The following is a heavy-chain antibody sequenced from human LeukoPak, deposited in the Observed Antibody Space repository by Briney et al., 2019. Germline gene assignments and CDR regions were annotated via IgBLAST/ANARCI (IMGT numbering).Heavy chain of an antibody. CDR1: GFTFSSYA. CDR2: ISYDGSNK. CDR3: ARDSRSATLGGMDV. D-gene: IGHD2-2*01. J-gene: IGHJ6*02. V-gene: IGHV3-30*07. Sequence: GRSLRLSCAASGFTFSSYAMHWVRQAPGKGLEWVAVISYDGSNKYYADSVKGRFTISRDNSKNTLYLQMNSLRAEDTAVYYCARDSRSATLGGMDVWGQGTTVTVSS.